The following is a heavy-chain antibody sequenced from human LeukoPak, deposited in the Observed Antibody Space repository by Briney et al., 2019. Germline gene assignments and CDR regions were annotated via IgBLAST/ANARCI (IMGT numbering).Heavy chain of an antibody. CDR1: GGSFSGYY. Sequence: PSETLSLTCAVYGGSFSGYYWSWIRQPPGKGLEWIGEINHSGSTYYNPSLKSRVTISVDTSKNQFSLKLSSVTAADTAVYYCARYDVWGTYRAFDYWGQGTLVTVSS. CDR3: ARYDVWGTYRAFDY. V-gene: IGHV4-34*01. D-gene: IGHD3-16*02. J-gene: IGHJ4*02. CDR2: INHSGST.